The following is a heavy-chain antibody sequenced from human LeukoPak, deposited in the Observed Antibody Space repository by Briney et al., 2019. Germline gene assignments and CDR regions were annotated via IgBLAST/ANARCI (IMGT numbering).Heavy chain of an antibody. D-gene: IGHD6-19*01. CDR2: INPSGGST. CDR1: GYTFTSYY. V-gene: IGHV1-46*01. CDR3: ARSSGGYYFDY. J-gene: IGHJ4*02. Sequence: ASVKVTCKASGYTFTSYYMHWVRQAPGQGLEWMGIINPSGGSTSYAQKFQGRVAMTRDTSTSTVYMELSSLRSEDTAVYYCARSSGGYYFDYWGQGTLVTVSS.